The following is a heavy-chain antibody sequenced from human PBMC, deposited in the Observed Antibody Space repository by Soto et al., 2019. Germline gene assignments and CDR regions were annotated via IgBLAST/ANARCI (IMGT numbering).Heavy chain of an antibody. CDR2: IIPIFGTA. Sequence: GASVKVSCKASGGTFSSYAISWVRQAPGQGLEWMGGIIPIFGTANYAQKFQGRVTITADESTSTAYMELSSLRSEDTAVYYCARGAMVRGVIIPNWFGPWGQGTLVTVSS. J-gene: IGHJ5*02. V-gene: IGHV1-69*13. D-gene: IGHD3-10*01. CDR1: GGTFSSYA. CDR3: ARGAMVRGVIIPNWFGP.